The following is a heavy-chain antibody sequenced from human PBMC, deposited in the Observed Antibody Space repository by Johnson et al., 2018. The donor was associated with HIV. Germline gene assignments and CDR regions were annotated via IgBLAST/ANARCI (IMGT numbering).Heavy chain of an antibody. CDR3: AKSSSATYYGDAFDI. V-gene: IGHV3-66*02. CDR1: GCTVSRNY. J-gene: IGHJ3*02. D-gene: IGHD3-10*01. CDR2: IYSDDMT. Sequence: VQLVESGGGLIQSGGSLRLSCAASGCTVSRNYMSWVCQAPGKGLEWVSVIYSDDMTYYADPVKGRFTMSRVNSKNTLYLQINSLRPEDTAVYYCAKSSSATYYGDAFDIWGQGTMVTVSS.